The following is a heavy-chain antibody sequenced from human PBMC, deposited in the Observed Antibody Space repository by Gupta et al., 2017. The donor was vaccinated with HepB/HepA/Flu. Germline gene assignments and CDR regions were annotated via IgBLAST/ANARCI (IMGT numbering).Heavy chain of an antibody. J-gene: IGHJ4*02. CDR1: GGSINGYY. CDR3: ARVAHGTLAEYYFDS. Sequence: QVQLQESGPGLVKSSETLSLTCTVSGGSINGYYWSWIRQPAGKGLEWIGRIYSSGSTNYNPSLKSRVTMSVDTSKNQFSLNLSSVTAADTAAYYCARVAHGTLAEYYFDSWGQGTLVSVSS. V-gene: IGHV4-4*07. D-gene: IGHD1-1*01. CDR2: IYSSGST.